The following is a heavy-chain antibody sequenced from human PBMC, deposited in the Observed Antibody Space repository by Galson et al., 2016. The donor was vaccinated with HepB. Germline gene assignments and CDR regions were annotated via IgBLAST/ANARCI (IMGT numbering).Heavy chain of an antibody. CDR1: DYTLTSYG. CDR3: ARVRDSSGWYQIRYFDL. D-gene: IGHD6-19*01. CDR2: ISAYNDKT. Sequence: SVKVSCKASDYTLTSYGITWVRQAPGQGLEWMGWISAYNDKTNYAQKLKGRVTMTTDTSTNTAYMELRSLRPDDTAVYYCARVRDSSGWYQIRYFDLWGRGTLVTVSS. V-gene: IGHV1-18*01. J-gene: IGHJ2*01.